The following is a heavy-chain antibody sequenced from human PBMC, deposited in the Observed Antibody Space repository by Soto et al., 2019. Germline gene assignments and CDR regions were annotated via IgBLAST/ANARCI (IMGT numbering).Heavy chain of an antibody. CDR1: GYTFTSYG. V-gene: IGHV1-18*04. CDR3: ARVQGYCSSTSCYKGGSHYYYSATDV. D-gene: IGHD2-2*02. J-gene: IGHJ6*02. Sequence: ASVKVSCKASGYTFTSYGISWVRQAPGQGLEWMGWISAYNGNTNYAQKLQGRVTMTTDTSTSTAYMELRSLRSDDTAVYYCARVQGYCSSTSCYKGGSHYYYSATDVCGQGTTDTGSS. CDR2: ISAYNGNT.